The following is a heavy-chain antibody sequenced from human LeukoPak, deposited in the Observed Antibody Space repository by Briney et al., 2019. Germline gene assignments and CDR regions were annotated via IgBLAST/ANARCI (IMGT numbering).Heavy chain of an antibody. CDR2: ISWNSGSI. J-gene: IGHJ4*02. V-gene: IGHV3-9*01. Sequence: GRSLRLSCAASGFTFDDYAMHWVRQAPGKGLEWVSGISWNSGSIGYADSVKGRFTISRDNAKNTLYLQMTSLRAEDTAVYYCARVPYSYDSGRAADYWGQGTLVTVSS. CDR1: GFTFDDYA. CDR3: ARVPYSYDSGRAADY. D-gene: IGHD3-22*01.